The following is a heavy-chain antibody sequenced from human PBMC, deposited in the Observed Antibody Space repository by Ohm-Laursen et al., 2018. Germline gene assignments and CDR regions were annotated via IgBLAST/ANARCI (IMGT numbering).Heavy chain of an antibody. D-gene: IGHD2-2*01. Sequence: SETLSLTWTVSGGSISSYYWSWIRQPAGKGLEWIGRIYTSGSTNYNPSLKSRVTMSVDTSKNQFSLKLSSVTAADTAVYYCARDPIVVVPAGPDYYYYYGMDVWGQGTTVTVSS. CDR2: IYTSGST. CDR1: GGSISSYY. J-gene: IGHJ6*02. V-gene: IGHV4-4*07. CDR3: ARDPIVVVPAGPDYYYYYGMDV.